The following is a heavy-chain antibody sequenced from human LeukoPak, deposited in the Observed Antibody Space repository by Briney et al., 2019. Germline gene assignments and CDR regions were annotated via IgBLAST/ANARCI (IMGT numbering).Heavy chain of an antibody. CDR1: GFTFSSYS. Sequence: PGGSLRLSCAASGFTFSSYSMNWVRQAPGKGLEWVSSISSSSSYIYYADSVKGRFTISRDNAKNSLYLQMSSLRAEDTAVYYCARDPTYYYGSSYYFDYWGQGTLVTVSS. J-gene: IGHJ4*02. V-gene: IGHV3-21*01. D-gene: IGHD3-10*01. CDR2: ISSSSSYI. CDR3: ARDPTYYYGSSYYFDY.